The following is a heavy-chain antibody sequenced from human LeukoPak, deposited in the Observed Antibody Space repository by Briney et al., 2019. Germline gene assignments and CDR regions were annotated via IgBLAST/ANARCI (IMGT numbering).Heavy chain of an antibody. V-gene: IGHV3-53*04. CDR1: GFTVSSNN. J-gene: IGHJ6*02. CDR2: IYSGGST. D-gene: IGHD3-22*01. Sequence: PGGSLRLSCAASGFTVSSNNMSWVRQAPGKGLEWVSVIYSGGSTYYADSVKGRFTISRHNSKNTLYLQMNSLRAEDTAVYYCARDGSSGWYGRDVWGQGTTVTVSS. CDR3: ARDGSSGWYGRDV.